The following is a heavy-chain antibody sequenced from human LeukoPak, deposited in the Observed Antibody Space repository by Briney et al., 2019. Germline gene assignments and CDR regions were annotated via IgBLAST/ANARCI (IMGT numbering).Heavy chain of an antibody. V-gene: IGHV3-23*01. J-gene: IGHJ4*02. CDR3: AKESGALGAPLYDY. CDR1: GFIFRNYA. CDR2: ISDNGGGT. Sequence: GGSLRLSCVASGFIFRNYAMSWVRQAPGEGLEWVPGISDNGGGTYYADSVKGRFTISRDNSKNMLYLQMNSLRAEDTAVYYCAKESGALGAPLYDYWGRGILVTASS. D-gene: IGHD4/OR15-4a*01.